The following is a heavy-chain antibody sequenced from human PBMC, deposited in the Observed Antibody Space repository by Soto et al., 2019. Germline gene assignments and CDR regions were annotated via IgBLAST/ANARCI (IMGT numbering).Heavy chain of an antibody. CDR1: GYTFTGYY. J-gene: IGHJ4*02. CDR2: INPNSGGT. V-gene: IGHV1-2*02. CDR3: ARDLDYGDYEYYFDY. D-gene: IGHD4-17*01. Sequence: ASVKVSCKASGYTFTGYYMHWVRQAPGQGLEWMGWINPNSGGTNYAQKFQGRVTMTRDTSISTAYMELSRLRSDDTAVYYCARDLDYGDYEYYFDYWGQGTLVTVSS.